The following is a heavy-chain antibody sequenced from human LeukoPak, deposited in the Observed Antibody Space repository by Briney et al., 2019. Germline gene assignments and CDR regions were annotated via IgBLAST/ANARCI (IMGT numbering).Heavy chain of an antibody. J-gene: IGHJ3*01. CDR2: ISGSGDST. CDR1: GFTFNSFA. Sequence: GGSLRLSCAASGFTFNSFAMTWVRQAPGKGLEWVSGISGSGDSTYYADSVKGRFTISRDNSKDTLYLQMNSLRVEDTAVYYCAKCGSSGYLAHGVFDFWGQGTMATVSS. D-gene: IGHD3-22*01. CDR3: AKCGSSGYLAHGVFDF. V-gene: IGHV3-23*01.